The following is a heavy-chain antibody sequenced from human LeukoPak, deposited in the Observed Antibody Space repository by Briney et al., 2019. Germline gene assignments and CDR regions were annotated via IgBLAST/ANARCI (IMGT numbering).Heavy chain of an antibody. J-gene: IGHJ3*02. CDR2: ISYDGSNK. Sequence: GGSLRLSCAASGFTFSSYAMHWVRQAPGKGLEWVAVISYDGSNKYYADSVKGRFTISRDNSKNTLYLQMNSLRAEDTAVYYCARVSPYYYDSTGAFDIWGQGTMVTVSS. V-gene: IGHV3-30*04. D-gene: IGHD3-22*01. CDR1: GFTFSSYA. CDR3: ARVSPYYYDSTGAFDI.